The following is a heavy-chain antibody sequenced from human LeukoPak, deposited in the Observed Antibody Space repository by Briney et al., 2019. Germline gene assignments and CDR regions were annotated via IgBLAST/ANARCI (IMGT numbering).Heavy chain of an antibody. CDR2: ISGSGGST. CDR1: GFTFSSYA. CDR3: AKESSRLVLRRAFDI. D-gene: IGHD6-19*01. J-gene: IGHJ3*02. Sequence: GGPLRLSCAASGFTFSSYAMSWVRQAPGRGLEWVSAISGSGGSTYYADSVKGRFTISRDNSKNTLYLQMNSLRAEDTAVYYCAKESSRLVLRRAFDIWGQGTMVTVSS. V-gene: IGHV3-23*01.